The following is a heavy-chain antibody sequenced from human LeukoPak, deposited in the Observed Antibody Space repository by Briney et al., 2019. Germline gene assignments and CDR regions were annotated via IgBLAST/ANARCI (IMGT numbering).Heavy chain of an antibody. V-gene: IGHV1-8*02. J-gene: IGHJ6*02. CDR3: ARDYSSGLGYYYGMDV. CDR1: GYTFTSYG. Sequence: ASVKVSCKASGYTFTSYGISWVRQAPGQGLEWMGWMNPNSGNTGYAQKFQGRVTMTRNTSISTAYMELSSLRSEDTAVYYCARDYSSGLGYYYGMDVWGQGTTVTVSS. CDR2: MNPNSGNT. D-gene: IGHD3-22*01.